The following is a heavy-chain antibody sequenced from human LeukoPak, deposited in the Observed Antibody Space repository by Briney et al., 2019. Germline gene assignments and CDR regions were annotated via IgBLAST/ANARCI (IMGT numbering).Heavy chain of an antibody. CDR3: ARDGLQLGELNL. D-gene: IGHD3-16*01. CDR2: ISTSSTTI. V-gene: IGHV3-48*01. CDR1: GFIFSIYS. Sequence: PGGSLRLSCAASGFIFSIYSMNRVRQAPGRGLEWVSYISTSSTTIYYADSVKGRFTISRDNAKNSLYLQMSSLRAEDTAVYYLARDGLQLGELNLWGQGTLVTVSP. J-gene: IGHJ4*02.